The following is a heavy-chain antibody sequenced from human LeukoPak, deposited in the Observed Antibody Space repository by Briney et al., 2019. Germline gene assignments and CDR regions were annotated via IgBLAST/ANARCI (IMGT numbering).Heavy chain of an antibody. J-gene: IGHJ4*02. Sequence: PGGSLRLSCSASGFTFSSYAMHWVRQAPGKGLEYVSAISSNGGSTYYADSVKGRFTISRDNSKNTLYLQMSNLRAEDTAVYYCVKGYSFVVVVAVYDYWGQGTLVTVSS. V-gene: IGHV3-64D*06. CDR2: ISSNGGST. D-gene: IGHD2-15*01. CDR3: VKGYSFVVVVAVYDY. CDR1: GFTFSSYA.